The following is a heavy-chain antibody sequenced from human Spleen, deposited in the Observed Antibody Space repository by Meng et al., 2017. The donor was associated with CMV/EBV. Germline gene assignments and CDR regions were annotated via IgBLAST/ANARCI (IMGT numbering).Heavy chain of an antibody. CDR1: GFTFSTYE. CDR2: ISSTGNTI. J-gene: IGHJ3*02. CDR3: ASLGATTSHTLDI. V-gene: IGHV3-48*03. Sequence: GESLKISCAASGFTFSTYEMTWVRQAPGKGLESVSYISSTGNTIYYADSVKGRFTISKDSAKNSLYLQMNSLRAEDTAVYYCASLGATTSHTLDIWGQGTMVTVSS. D-gene: IGHD1-26*01.